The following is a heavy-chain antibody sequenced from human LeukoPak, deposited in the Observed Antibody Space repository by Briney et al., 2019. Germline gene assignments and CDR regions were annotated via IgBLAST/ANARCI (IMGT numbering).Heavy chain of an antibody. CDR1: GSSPNNYA. CDR2: VWHDGLNK. Sequence: GGSLRLSCAASGSSPNNYAMHWVRQAPGKGLEWVAVVWHDGLNKFYADFLKGRFTISRDFSKDTVYLQMSGLTVEDTAVYYCAKAGQRSYAEAFDSWGQGTLVTVSS. V-gene: IGHV3-33*06. CDR3: AKAGQRSYAEAFDS. J-gene: IGHJ4*02. D-gene: IGHD3-16*01.